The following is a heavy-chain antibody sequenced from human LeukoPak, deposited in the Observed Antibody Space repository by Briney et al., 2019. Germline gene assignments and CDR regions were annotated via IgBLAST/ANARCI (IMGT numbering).Heavy chain of an antibody. Sequence: GGSLRLSCAPSGFTFSSFWMSWVRQAPGKGLEWVATIKQDASEKYYVDSVKGRFTISRDNAKNSLYLQMNSLRAEDTAVYYCARKAYGLDVWGKGTTVTVSS. CDR3: ARKAYGLDV. J-gene: IGHJ6*04. CDR2: IKQDASEK. CDR1: GFTFSSFW. V-gene: IGHV3-7*03.